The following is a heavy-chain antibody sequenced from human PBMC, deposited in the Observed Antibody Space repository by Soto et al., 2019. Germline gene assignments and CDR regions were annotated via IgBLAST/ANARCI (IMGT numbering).Heavy chain of an antibody. Sequence: SETMSLTCAVSGGSISSGGYSWSWIRQPPGKGLEWIGYIYHSGSTYYNPSLKSRVTISVDRSKNQFSLKLSSVTAADTAVYYCARARGYYDSSGTANPTYFDYWGQGTLVTVSS. CDR1: GGSISSGGYS. J-gene: IGHJ4*02. D-gene: IGHD3-22*01. CDR2: IYHSGST. CDR3: ARARGYYDSSGTANPTYFDY. V-gene: IGHV4-30-2*01.